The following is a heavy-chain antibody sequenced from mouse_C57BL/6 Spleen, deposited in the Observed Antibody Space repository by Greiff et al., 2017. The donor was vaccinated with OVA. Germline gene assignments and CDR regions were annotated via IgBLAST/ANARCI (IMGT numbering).Heavy chain of an antibody. CDR2: ISGGGGNT. CDR1: GFTFSSYT. Sequence: EVQRVESGGGLVKPGGSLKLSCAASGFTFSSYTMSWVRQTPEKRLEWVATISGGGGNTYYPDSVKGRFTISRDNAKNTLYLQMSSLRSEDTALYYCARQNYGEEGFDDWGQGTTLTVSS. CDR3: ARQNYGEEGFDD. J-gene: IGHJ2*01. D-gene: IGHD1-1*01. V-gene: IGHV5-9*01.